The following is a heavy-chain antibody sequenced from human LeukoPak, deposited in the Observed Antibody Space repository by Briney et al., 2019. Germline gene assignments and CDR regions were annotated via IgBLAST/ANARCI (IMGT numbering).Heavy chain of an antibody. V-gene: IGHV3-33*01. Sequence: GGSLRLSCAASGFSFSNHGMHWVRQAPGKRLEWVAVIWDDGNNKRYADSVNGRFTISRDNSENTLYLQMNGLTAEDTAMYYCARDSYQDYYGRFDPWGQGTLVIVSS. CDR3: ARDSYQDYYGRFDP. D-gene: IGHD3-10*01. J-gene: IGHJ5*02. CDR1: GFSFSNHG. CDR2: IWDDGNNK.